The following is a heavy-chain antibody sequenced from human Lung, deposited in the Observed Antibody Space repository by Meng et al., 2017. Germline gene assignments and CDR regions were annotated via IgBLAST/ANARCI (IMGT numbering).Heavy chain of an antibody. V-gene: IGHV4-34*01. Sequence: QVQLQQWGDGLLKPSETLSLTCVVAGGSFSDYYWSWIRQPPGKGLEWIGEINHSGSTNYSPSLESRATISVDTSQNNLSLKLSSVTAADSAVYYCARGPTTMAHDFDYWGQGTLVTVSS. CDR2: INHSGST. J-gene: IGHJ4*02. CDR1: GGSFSDYY. CDR3: ARGPTTMAHDFDY. D-gene: IGHD4-11*01.